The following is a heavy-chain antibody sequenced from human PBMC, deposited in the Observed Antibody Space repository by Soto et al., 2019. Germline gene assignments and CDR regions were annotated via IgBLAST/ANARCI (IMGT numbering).Heavy chain of an antibody. D-gene: IGHD2-2*01. CDR3: ARNQEVPTAEMYNWLDP. V-gene: IGHV4-4*02. Sequence: QVQLQESGPGLVKPSGTLSLTCAVSGDSISDTNWWSWLRQPPGRGLEWIGEVYHSGTTNYNPSLKSRVTISVDKSKNQFSLNLNFVTAADTAVYYCARNQEVPTAEMYNWLDPWGQGTLVTVSS. CDR1: GDSISDTNW. J-gene: IGHJ5*02. CDR2: VYHSGTT.